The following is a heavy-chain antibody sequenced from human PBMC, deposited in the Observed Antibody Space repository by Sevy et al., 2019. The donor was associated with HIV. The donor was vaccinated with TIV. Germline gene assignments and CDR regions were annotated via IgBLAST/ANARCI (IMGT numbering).Heavy chain of an antibody. J-gene: IGHJ4*02. CDR2: ISSSSSYI. V-gene: IGHV3-21*01. CDR1: GFTFSSYS. D-gene: IGHD6-13*01. Sequence: GGSLRLSCAASGFTFSSYSMNWVRQAPGKGLEWVSSISSSSSYIYYATSVKGRFTISRDNAKKSLYLQMNSLRAEDTAVYYCARDPASTAGTGGDYWGQGTLVTVSS. CDR3: ARDPASTAGTGGDY.